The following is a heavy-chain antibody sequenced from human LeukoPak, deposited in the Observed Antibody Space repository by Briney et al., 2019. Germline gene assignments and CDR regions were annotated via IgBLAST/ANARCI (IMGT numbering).Heavy chain of an antibody. D-gene: IGHD6-6*01. V-gene: IGHV6-1*01. Sequence: SQTLSLTCAISGDSVSSNSAAWNWSRQSPSRGLEWLGRTYYRSKWYNDYAVSVKSRITINPDTSKNQFSLQLNSVTPEDTAVYYCARDPTPIEYSSSFPFDYWGQGTLVTVSS. J-gene: IGHJ4*02. CDR1: GDSVSSNSAA. CDR3: ARDPTPIEYSSSFPFDY. CDR2: TYYRSKWYN.